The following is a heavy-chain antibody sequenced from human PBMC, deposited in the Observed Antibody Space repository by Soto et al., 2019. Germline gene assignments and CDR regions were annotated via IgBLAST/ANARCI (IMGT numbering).Heavy chain of an antibody. D-gene: IGHD6-13*01. Sequence: EVQLLESGGGLVQPGGSLRLSCAASGFTFSSYAMSWVRQAPGKGLEWVSGISGGGGTTYYADSVKGRFTISRDNSKNTLYLQVNSLRAEDTAVYYCAKDQAAAGTISRYFQHWGQGTLVTVSS. V-gene: IGHV3-23*01. CDR3: AKDQAAAGTISRYFQH. J-gene: IGHJ1*01. CDR2: ISGGGGTT. CDR1: GFTFSSYA.